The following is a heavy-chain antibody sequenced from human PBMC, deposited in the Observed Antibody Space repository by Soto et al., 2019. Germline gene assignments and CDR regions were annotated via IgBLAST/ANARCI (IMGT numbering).Heavy chain of an antibody. CDR1: GGSISSYY. Sequence: QVQLQESGPGLVKPSETLSLTCTVSGGSISSYYWSWIRQPPGKGLEWIGYIYYSGSTNYNPSLKSRVTISVDTSKNQFSLKLSSVTAADTAVYYCARSSWNRNWFDPWGQGTLVTVSS. CDR2: IYYSGST. D-gene: IGHD6-13*01. V-gene: IGHV4-59*01. J-gene: IGHJ5*02. CDR3: ARSSWNRNWFDP.